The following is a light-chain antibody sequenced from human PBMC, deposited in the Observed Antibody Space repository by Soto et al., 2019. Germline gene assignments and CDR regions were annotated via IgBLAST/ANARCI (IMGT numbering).Light chain of an antibody. Sequence: IVMTQSPATLSVSPGERATLSCRASQSISSNLAWYQQKPGQAPRLLIYGVSSRATGVPARFSGSGSGTEFILTINSLLSEDFGVYYCQQYKSWPTFGQGTKVDIK. CDR1: QSISSN. CDR2: GVS. CDR3: QQYKSWPT. J-gene: IGKJ1*01. V-gene: IGKV3-15*01.